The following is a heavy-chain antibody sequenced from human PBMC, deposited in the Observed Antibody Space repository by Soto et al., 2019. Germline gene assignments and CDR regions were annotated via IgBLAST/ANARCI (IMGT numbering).Heavy chain of an antibody. V-gene: IGHV4-34*01. J-gene: IGHJ3*02. CDR2: INHSGST. CDR1: GGYFSGYY. D-gene: IGHD6-19*01. Sequence: SETLSLTCAVYGGYFSGYYWSWIRQPPGKGLEWIGEINHSGSTNYNPSLKSRVTISVDTSKNQFSLKLSSVTAADTAVYYCARVGAVGSTFFDIWGQGTMVTVSS. CDR3: ARVGAVGSTFFDI.